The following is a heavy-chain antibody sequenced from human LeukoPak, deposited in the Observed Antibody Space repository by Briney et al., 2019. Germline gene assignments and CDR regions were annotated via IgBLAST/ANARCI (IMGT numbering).Heavy chain of an antibody. CDR1: GFTFSNYA. V-gene: IGHV3-23*01. CDR3: AKDYFASGSYFDY. CDR2: ISDSGGTT. Sequence: PGGSLRPSCAASGFTFSNYAMTWVRQAPGKGLEWVSTISDSGGTTYYTDSVKDRFTISRDNSKNTLYLQMNSLRAEDTAVYYCAKDYFASGSYFDYWGQGTLVTVSS. J-gene: IGHJ4*02. D-gene: IGHD3-10*01.